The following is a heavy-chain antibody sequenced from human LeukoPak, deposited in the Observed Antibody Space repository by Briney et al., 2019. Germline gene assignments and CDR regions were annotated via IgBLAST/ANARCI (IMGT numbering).Heavy chain of an antibody. CDR2: ISYDGSNK. CDR1: GFTFSHYA. D-gene: IGHD6-13*01. CDR3: AAAGGAAAGSNDY. J-gene: IGHJ4*02. V-gene: IGHV3-30*04. Sequence: GGSLRLSCAASGFTFSHYAMHWVRQAPGKGLEWVAVISYDGSNKYYADSVKGRFTISRDNSKNTVSLQMNSLRGEDTAVYYCAAAGGAAAGSNDYWGRGTLVTVSS.